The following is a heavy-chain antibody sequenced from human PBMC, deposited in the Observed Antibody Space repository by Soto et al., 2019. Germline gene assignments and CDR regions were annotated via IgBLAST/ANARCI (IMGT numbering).Heavy chain of an antibody. D-gene: IGHD1-1*01. CDR2: ISAHNGNT. CDR3: ARGRYGDY. V-gene: IGHV1-18*01. CDR1: GYTITSYG. Sequence: QVHLVQSGAEVKKPGASVKVSCKASGYTITSYGITWVRQAPGQGLEWMGWISAHNGNTDYAQKLQGRVIVTRDTSTSTAYMELRSLRSDDTAVYYCARGRYGDYWGQGALVTVSP. J-gene: IGHJ4*02.